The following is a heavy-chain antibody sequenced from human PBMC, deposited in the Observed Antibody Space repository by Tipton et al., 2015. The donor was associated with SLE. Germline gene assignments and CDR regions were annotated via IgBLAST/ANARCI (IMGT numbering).Heavy chain of an antibody. CDR1: GFTFSSYA. D-gene: IGHD2-21*01. J-gene: IGHJ3*02. CDR2: ISYDGSNK. CDR3: AREDPVWPDAFDI. Sequence: RSLRLSCAASGFTFSSYAMHWVRQAPGKGLEWVAVISYDGSNKYYADSVKGRFTISRDNSKNTLYLQMNSLRAEDTAVYYCAREDPVWPDAFDIWGQGTMVTVSS. V-gene: IGHV3-30*04.